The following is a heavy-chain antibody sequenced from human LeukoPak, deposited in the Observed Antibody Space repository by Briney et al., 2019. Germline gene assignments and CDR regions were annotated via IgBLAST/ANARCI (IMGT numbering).Heavy chain of an antibody. CDR2: IGGSGKNT. J-gene: IGHJ4*02. CDR1: GFTFSTYG. CDR3: AKLEQSSSSN. V-gene: IGHV3-23*01. Sequence: GGSLRLSCVASGFTFSTYGMIWVRQAPGKGLEWVSAIGGSGKNTYYVDSVKGRFNISRDNSKNTLYLKMNSLRAEDTAVYYCAKLEQSSSSNWGQGTLVTVSS. D-gene: IGHD6-6*01.